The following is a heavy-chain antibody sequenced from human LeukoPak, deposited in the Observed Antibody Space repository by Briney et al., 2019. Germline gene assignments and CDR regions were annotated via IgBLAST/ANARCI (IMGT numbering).Heavy chain of an antibody. D-gene: IGHD1-1*01. Sequence: KSGGSLRLSCAASGFTFSSYSMNWVRQAPGKGLEWVSSISSSSSYIYYADSVKGRFTISRDNAKNSLYLQMNSLRAEDTAVYYCARDLEGLQLERKYNWFDPWGQGALVTVSS. V-gene: IGHV3-21*01. CDR1: GFTFSSYS. J-gene: IGHJ5*02. CDR2: ISSSSSYI. CDR3: ARDLEGLQLERKYNWFDP.